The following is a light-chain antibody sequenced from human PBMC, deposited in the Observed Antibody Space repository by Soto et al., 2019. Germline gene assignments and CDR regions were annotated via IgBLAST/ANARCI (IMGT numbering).Light chain of an antibody. J-gene: IGLJ1*01. V-gene: IGLV1-40*01. CDR1: SSNIGAGYD. CDR2: GNS. CDR3: QSYDSSLSVYV. Sequence: QSVLTQPPSVSGAPGQRVTISCTGSSSNIGAGYDVHWYQQLPGTAPKLLIYGNSNRPSGVPDRFSGSKSGTSASLAITGLQADDEADYYCQSYDSSLSVYVFGTGTQLTVL.